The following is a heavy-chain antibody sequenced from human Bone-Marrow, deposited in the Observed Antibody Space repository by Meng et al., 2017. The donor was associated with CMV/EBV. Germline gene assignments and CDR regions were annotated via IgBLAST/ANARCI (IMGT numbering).Heavy chain of an antibody. V-gene: IGHV3-23*01. CDR2: IGGSGDPT. CDR3: AREKVYCSSTSCSSYGMDV. D-gene: IGHD2-2*01. CDR1: GFSFSNYA. Sequence: GGSLRLSCVDSGFSFSNYAMSWIRQAPGKGLEWVSAIGGSGDPTYYADAVKGRFTISRDNSKNTLYLQMNSLRAEDTAVYYCAREKVYCSSTSCSSYGMDVWGQGTTVTVSS. J-gene: IGHJ6*02.